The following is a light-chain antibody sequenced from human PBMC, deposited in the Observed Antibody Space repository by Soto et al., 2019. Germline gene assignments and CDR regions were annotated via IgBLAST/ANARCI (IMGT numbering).Light chain of an antibody. Sequence: QSALTQPPSASGSPGHSVTISCTGTSSDVGGCNYVSWYQQHPGKAPQLMIYEVSRRPSGVPDRFSGSKSGNTASLTVSGLQAEDEADYYCSSYAGSNNLLFGGGTQLTVL. V-gene: IGLV2-8*01. CDR1: SSDVGGCNY. J-gene: IGLJ2*01. CDR2: EVS. CDR3: SSYAGSNNLL.